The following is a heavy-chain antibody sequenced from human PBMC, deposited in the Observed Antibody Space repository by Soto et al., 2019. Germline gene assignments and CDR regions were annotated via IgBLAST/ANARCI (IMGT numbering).Heavy chain of an antibody. Sequence: SETLSLTCAVYGGSFSGYYWSWIRQPPGKGLEWIGEINHSGSTNYNPSLKSRVTISVDTSKNQFSLKLSSVTAADTAVYYCARSKRLTVTTFLPYFDYWGQGTLVTVSS. CDR3: ARSKRLTVTTFLPYFDY. D-gene: IGHD4-17*01. CDR1: GGSFSGYY. CDR2: INHSGST. J-gene: IGHJ4*02. V-gene: IGHV4-34*01.